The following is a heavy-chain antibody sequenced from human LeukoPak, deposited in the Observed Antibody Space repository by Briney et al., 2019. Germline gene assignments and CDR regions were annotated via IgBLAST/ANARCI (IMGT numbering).Heavy chain of an antibody. Sequence: SETLSLTCSVSAGSLSIHYWSCIRQPPGKELECIGYISGTGSTNYNPSLKSRVTLSVDTSKNQFSLKLSSVSAADTAMYDCARHREGDGGSYFRQFDYWGRGTLVTVSS. CDR1: AGSLSIHY. CDR2: ISGTGST. CDR3: ARHREGDGGSYFRQFDY. D-gene: IGHD1-26*01. J-gene: IGHJ4*02. V-gene: IGHV4-59*08.